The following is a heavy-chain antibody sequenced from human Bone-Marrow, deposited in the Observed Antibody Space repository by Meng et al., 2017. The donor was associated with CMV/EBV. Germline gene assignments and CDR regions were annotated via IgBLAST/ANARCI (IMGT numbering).Heavy chain of an antibody. CDR2: IRYDGSNK. V-gene: IGHV3-30*02. D-gene: IGHD2-2*01. CDR3: AKRGYCSSTSCPRYWYFDL. J-gene: IGHJ2*01. CDR1: FSSYG. Sequence: FSSYGMHGVRQDPGKGLEWLAFIRYDGSNKYYADSVKGRFTISRDNSKNTLYLQMNSLRAEDTAVYYCAKRGYCSSTSCPRYWYFDLWGRGTLVTVSS.